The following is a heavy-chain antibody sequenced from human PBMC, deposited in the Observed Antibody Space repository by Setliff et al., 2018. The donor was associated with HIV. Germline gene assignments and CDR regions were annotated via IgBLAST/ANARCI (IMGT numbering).Heavy chain of an antibody. CDR2: IYYSGST. V-gene: IGHV4-59*06. Sequence: PSETLSLTCTVSGASISGSYWIWIRQHPGKGLEWIGYIYYSGSTYYNPSLKSRVTISVDTSKNQFSLKLSSVTAADTAVYYCARVPPLKAFGGVISLYYFDYWGQGTLVTVSS. J-gene: IGHJ4*02. CDR3: ARVPPLKAFGGVISLYYFDY. D-gene: IGHD3-16*02. CDR1: GASISGSY.